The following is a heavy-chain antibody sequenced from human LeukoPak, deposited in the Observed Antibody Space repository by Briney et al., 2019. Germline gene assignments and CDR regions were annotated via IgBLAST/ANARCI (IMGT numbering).Heavy chain of an antibody. CDR3: ARTYDFGRGPPGDAFDN. V-gene: IGHV3-48*01. D-gene: IGHD3-3*01. CDR1: GFTFSSYW. J-gene: IGHJ3*02. CDR2: IDARSGIV. Sequence: GGSLRLSCAASGFTFSSYWMSWVRQAPGKGLEWVSYIDARSGIVYYADSVQGRFTISRDDAKDSVFLQMNSLRVDDTAVYYCARTYDFGRGPPGDAFDNWGQGTLVTVSS.